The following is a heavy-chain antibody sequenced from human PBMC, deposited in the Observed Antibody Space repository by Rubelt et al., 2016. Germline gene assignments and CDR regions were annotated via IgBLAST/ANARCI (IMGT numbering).Heavy chain of an antibody. Sequence: EVKLVESGGGLVKPGGSLRLSCAASGFTFSTYSMNWVRQAPGKGLEWVSLISSSSTYIYYADSVKGRFTISRDIFKTTLYLQMNNMRGEDMVVFYWARDREFYICDTSHVPPSLGRKPSAFDIWGQGTVVTVS. CDR2: ISSSSTYI. D-gene: IGHD1-14*01. V-gene: IGHV3-21*01. J-gene: IGHJ3*02. CDR1: GFTFSTYS. CDR3: ARDREFYICDTSHVPPSLGRKPSAFDI.